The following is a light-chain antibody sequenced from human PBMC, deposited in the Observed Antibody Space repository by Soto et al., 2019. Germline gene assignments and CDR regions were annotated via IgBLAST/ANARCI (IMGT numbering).Light chain of an antibody. J-gene: IGKJ4*01. CDR3: QQYGDSPPAT. Sequence: EIVLTQSPGALSLSPGEGATLSCSASESISSSYLAWYQQRRGQAPRLLVYSTSTRAAGISPRFSGSGAGRAFTLTISRLEPEDSSIYYCQQYGDSPPATFGGGTRVEI. CDR2: STS. CDR1: ESISSSY. V-gene: IGKV3-20*01.